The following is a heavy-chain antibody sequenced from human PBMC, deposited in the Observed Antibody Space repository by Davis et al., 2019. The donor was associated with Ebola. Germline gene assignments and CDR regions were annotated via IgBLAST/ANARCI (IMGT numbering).Heavy chain of an antibody. CDR2: IIPVFPSI. CDR1: GGTFSSFA. J-gene: IGHJ6*01. Sequence: SVKVFCKASGGTFSSFAISWVRQAPGQGLEWMGGIIPVFPSINYAQRFRGRVTITADESTTTAYMELSSLHQGPIGLPPGTLLQEHLWG. V-gene: IGHV1-69*13. CDR3: TLLQEHL.